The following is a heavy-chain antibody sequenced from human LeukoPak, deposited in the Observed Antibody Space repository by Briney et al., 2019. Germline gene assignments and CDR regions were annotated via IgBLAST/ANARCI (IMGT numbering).Heavy chain of an antibody. CDR2: IRSKANSYAT. D-gene: IGHD2-15*01. CDR1: GFTFSGSA. Sequence: PGGSLRLSCAASGFTFSGSAMHWVRQASGKGLEWVGRIRSKANSYATAYAASVKGRFTISRDDSKNTAYLQMNSLKTEDTAVYYCARSGYCGAGTCYSDYFDYWGQGTLVTVSS. V-gene: IGHV3-73*01. CDR3: ARSGYCGAGTCYSDYFDY. J-gene: IGHJ4*02.